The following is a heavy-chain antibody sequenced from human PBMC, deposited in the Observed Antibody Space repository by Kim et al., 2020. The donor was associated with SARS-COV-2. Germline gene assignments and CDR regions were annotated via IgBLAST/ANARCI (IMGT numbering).Heavy chain of an antibody. J-gene: IGHJ4*02. CDR3: ASGDWSKGFFDY. CDR2: FDYSGDV. D-gene: IGHD1-1*01. CDR1: GGSITTYH. Sequence: SETLSLTCSVSGGSITTYHCAWVRQPPGKGLEWIGYFDYSGDVRYSPSLKSRVTISADTSKNQISLNVNSVTAADSAVYYCASGDWSKGFFDYWGQEILVTVSS. V-gene: IGHV4-59*08.